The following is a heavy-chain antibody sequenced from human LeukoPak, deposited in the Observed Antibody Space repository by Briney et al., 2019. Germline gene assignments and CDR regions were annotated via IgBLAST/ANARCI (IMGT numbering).Heavy chain of an antibody. V-gene: IGHV3-23*01. Sequence: PGGSLRLSCAASGFIFSNYAMSWVRQAPGKGLEWVSAIGGSGGNTYYADSVKGRFTISRDNSKNTLDLQMNSLRAEDTAVYYCAKAPGGSGSFLHNWFDPWGQGTLVTVSS. CDR2: IGGSGGNT. D-gene: IGHD3-10*01. CDR3: AKAPGGSGSFLHNWFDP. J-gene: IGHJ5*02. CDR1: GFIFSNYA.